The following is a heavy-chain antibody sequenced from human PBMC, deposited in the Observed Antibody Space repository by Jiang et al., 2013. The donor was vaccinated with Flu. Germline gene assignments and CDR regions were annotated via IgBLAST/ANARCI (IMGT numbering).Heavy chain of an antibody. Sequence: LLKPSETLSLTCSVSGGSVISSSYSWGWIRQTPGKGLEFIGIMDRSGNTYYSPSLKSRATVSVDTSKNQFSLRLTSVTAADTAVYFCARPLPFLVGARVGAFALWGQGTRVTVSS. CDR2: MDRSGNT. CDR1: GGSVISSSYS. J-gene: IGHJ3*01. D-gene: IGHD1-26*01. V-gene: IGHV4-39*01. CDR3: ARPLPFLVGARVGAFAL.